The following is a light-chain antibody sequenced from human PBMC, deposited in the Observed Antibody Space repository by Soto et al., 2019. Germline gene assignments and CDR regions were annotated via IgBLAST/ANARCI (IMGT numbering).Light chain of an antibody. Sequence: QSSLTQPASVSGSPGQSIAISCTGTSSDVSGYNYVTWYQQHPGKAPKLMIYDVSNRPSGVSDRFSGSKSGNTASLTISGLQAEDEGDYYCNSYTSSSTYVFGTGTKVTVL. CDR3: NSYTSSSTYV. J-gene: IGLJ1*01. V-gene: IGLV2-14*03. CDR1: SSDVSGYNY. CDR2: DVS.